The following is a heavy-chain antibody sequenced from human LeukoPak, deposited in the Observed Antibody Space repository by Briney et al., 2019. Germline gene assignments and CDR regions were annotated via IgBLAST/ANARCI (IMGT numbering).Heavy chain of an antibody. CDR1: GFDFSSNW. D-gene: IGHD5-18*01. CDR3: ARDTGALVTHFDY. Sequence: GGSLRLSCAASGFDFSSNWMHWVRHAPGQGLVWVSRIKGDGISTNYADSVKGRFTISRDNAKNSLYLQMNSLRAEDTAVYYCARDTGALVTHFDYWGQGTLVTVSS. V-gene: IGHV3-74*01. CDR2: IKGDGIST. J-gene: IGHJ4*02.